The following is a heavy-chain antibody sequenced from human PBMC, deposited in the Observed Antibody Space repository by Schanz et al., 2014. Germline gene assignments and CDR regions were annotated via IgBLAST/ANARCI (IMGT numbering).Heavy chain of an antibody. CDR3: VRLDVHDY. J-gene: IGHJ4*02. V-gene: IGHV3-48*02. D-gene: IGHD3-16*01. CDR1: AFIFRSYS. CDR2: ISRSSSTI. Sequence: EVQLVESGGGLVQPGGSLRLSCAASAFIFRSYSMHWVRQAPGKGLEWVSYISRSSSTIYYADSVRGRFTISRDNAKNSLDLQMNSRRDEDTAVYYGVRLDVHDYWGQGTLVTVSA.